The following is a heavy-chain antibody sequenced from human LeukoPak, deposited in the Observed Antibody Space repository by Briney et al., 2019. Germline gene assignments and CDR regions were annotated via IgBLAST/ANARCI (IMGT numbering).Heavy chain of an antibody. CDR3: ARGPVVDYFDGSGYYYFDS. V-gene: IGHV4-34*01. CDR2: INHIGST. Sequence: PSETLSLTCAVFGGSFSGYYWTWIRQPPGKGLEWIGEINHIGSTNYNPSLKSRVTISVDTSKHQFSLRLNSVTAADTAVYYCARGPVVDYFDGSGYYYFDSWGQGTPVTVSS. J-gene: IGHJ4*02. CDR1: GGSFSGYY. D-gene: IGHD3-22*01.